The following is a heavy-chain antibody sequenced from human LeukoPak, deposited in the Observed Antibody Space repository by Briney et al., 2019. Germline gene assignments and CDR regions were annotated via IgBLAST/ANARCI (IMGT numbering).Heavy chain of an antibody. CDR2: IIPIFGTA. Sequence: ASVKVSCKASGGTFSSYAISWVRQAPGLGLEWMGGIIPIFGTANYAQKFQGRVTITADESTSTAYMELSSLRSEDTAVYYCARGRGDFWSGYYPSGGHYWGQGTLVTVSS. CDR3: ARGRGDFWSGYYPSGGHY. V-gene: IGHV1-69*13. J-gene: IGHJ4*02. CDR1: GGTFSSYA. D-gene: IGHD3-3*01.